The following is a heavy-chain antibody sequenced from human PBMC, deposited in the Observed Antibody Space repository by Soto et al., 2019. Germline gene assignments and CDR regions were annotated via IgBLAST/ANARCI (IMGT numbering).Heavy chain of an antibody. Sequence: QVQLQESGPGLVKPSQTLSLTCTVSGGSISSDGYYWNWIRHHPGKGLEWIGYFYYSGSTYYNTSLTSRVTISVDTAKHQCSLKLSSVTAADTAVYYCARSLFPLGQGTLVTVSS. J-gene: IGHJ5*02. CDR2: FYYSGST. V-gene: IGHV4-31*03. CDR3: ARSLFP. CDR1: GGSISSDGYY.